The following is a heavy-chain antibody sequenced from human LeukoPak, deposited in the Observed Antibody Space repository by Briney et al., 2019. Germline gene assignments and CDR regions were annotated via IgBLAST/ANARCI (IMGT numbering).Heavy chain of an antibody. V-gene: IGHV3-69-1*01. CDR1: GFTFSSYA. J-gene: IGHJ5*02. CDR2: ISSNNNI. Sequence: GGSMRLSCVGSGFTFSSYAMNWVRQAPGKGVEGVSSISSNNNIYYADSVKGRFTISRDNAKNSLSLQMNSLRGEDTAVYYCGREDCNNVRCYGASDAWGQGTLVTVSS. D-gene: IGHD2-2*01. CDR3: GREDCNNVRCYGASDA.